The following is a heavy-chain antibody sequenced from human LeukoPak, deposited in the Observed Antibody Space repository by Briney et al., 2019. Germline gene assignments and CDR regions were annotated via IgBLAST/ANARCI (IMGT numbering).Heavy chain of an antibody. CDR3: ARGSGYVYY. J-gene: IGHJ4*02. CDR2: IFYTGST. V-gene: IGHV4-59*01. D-gene: IGHD5-12*01. Sequence: SETLSLTCTVSGGFISSYYWSWIRQPPGKGLEWLGSIFYTGSTNYHPSLKSRVTISLDTSKNQFSLKLSSVTAADTAVYYCARGSGYVYYWGQGTLVTVSS. CDR1: GGFISSYY.